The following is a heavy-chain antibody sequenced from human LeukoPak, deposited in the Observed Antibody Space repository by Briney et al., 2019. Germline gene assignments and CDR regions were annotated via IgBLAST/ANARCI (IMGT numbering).Heavy chain of an antibody. V-gene: IGHV1-8*03. CDR3: ARLATVVTLQRVYYYMDV. J-gene: IGHJ6*03. D-gene: IGHD4-23*01. CDR2: MNPNSGNT. Sequence: GASVKVSCKASGYTFTSYDINWVRQATGQGLEWMGWMNPNSGNTGYAQKFQGRVTITRNTSISTAYMELSSLRSEDTAVYYCARLATVVTLQRVYYYMDVWGKGTTVTVSS. CDR1: GYTFTSYD.